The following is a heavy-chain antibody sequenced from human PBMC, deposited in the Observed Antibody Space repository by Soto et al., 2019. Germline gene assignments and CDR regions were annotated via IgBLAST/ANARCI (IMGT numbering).Heavy chain of an antibody. V-gene: IGHV4-31*08. CDR1: GGSISSGGYY. J-gene: IGHJ5*02. Sequence: SETLSLTCTVSGGSISSGGYYWSWIRQHPGKGLEWIGYIYYSGHTDYNPSLKSRVTMSVDASKNQFSLRLTSMTAADTAVYYCVASLAASGLNWLDPWGRGTLVTVSS. CDR3: VASLAASGLNWLDP. D-gene: IGHD6-13*01. CDR2: IYYSGHT.